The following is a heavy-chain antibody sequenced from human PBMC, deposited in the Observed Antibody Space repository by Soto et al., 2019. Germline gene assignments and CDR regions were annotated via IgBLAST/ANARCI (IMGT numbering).Heavy chain of an antibody. Sequence: ASVKVSCKVSGYTLTELSMHWVRQAPGKGLEWMGGFDPEDGETIYAQKFQGRVTMTEDTSTDTAYMELSSLRSEDTAVYYCASGRRMVYAIPYYFDYWGQGTLVTVSS. CDR3: ASGRRMVYAIPYYFDY. J-gene: IGHJ4*02. V-gene: IGHV1-24*01. CDR1: GYTLTELS. CDR2: FDPEDGET. D-gene: IGHD2-8*01.